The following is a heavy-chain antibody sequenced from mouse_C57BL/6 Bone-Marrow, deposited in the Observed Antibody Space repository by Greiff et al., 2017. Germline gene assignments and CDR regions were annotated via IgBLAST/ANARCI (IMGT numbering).Heavy chain of an antibody. CDR2: ISNLAYSI. CDR3: ARRNTTVVANYYAMDY. D-gene: IGHD1-1*01. Sequence: EVMLVESGGGLVQPGGSLKLSCAASGFTFSDYGMAWVRQGPRQGPEWVAFISNLAYSIYYADTVTGRFTISIENAKNTLYLEMSSLRSEDTAMYYCARRNTTVVANYYAMDYWGQGTLVTVAA. J-gene: IGHJ4*01. CDR1: GFTFSDYG. V-gene: IGHV5-15*01.